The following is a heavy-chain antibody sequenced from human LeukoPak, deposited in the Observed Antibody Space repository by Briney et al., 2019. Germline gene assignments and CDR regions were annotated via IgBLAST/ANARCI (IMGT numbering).Heavy chain of an antibody. D-gene: IGHD2-15*01. CDR1: GFTLSSYA. Sequence: GGSLRLSCAASGFTLSSYAMSWVRQAPGKGLEWVSAISDTGNTYHADPVKGRFTISRGSSKNTLFLQMNRLRPEEAAVYYCAKAPVTTCRGAFCYPFDYWGLGTLVTVSS. J-gene: IGHJ4*02. V-gene: IGHV3-23*01. CDR2: ISDTGNT. CDR3: AKAPVTTCRGAFCYPFDY.